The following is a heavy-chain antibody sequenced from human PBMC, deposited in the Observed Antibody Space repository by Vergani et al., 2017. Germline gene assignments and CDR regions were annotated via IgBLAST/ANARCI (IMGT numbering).Heavy chain of an antibody. V-gene: IGHV3-73*02. Sequence: EVQLVESGGGLVQPGGSLRLSCAASGFTFSGSAMHWVRQASGKGLEWVGRIRSKANSYATAYAASVTGRFTISRDDSKNTAYLQMNSLKTEDTAVYYCTVPYCGGDCYSGYYFDDWGQGTLVTVSS. J-gene: IGHJ4*02. CDR1: GFTFSGSA. CDR3: TVPYCGGDCYSGYYFDD. CDR2: IRSKANSYAT. D-gene: IGHD2-21*02.